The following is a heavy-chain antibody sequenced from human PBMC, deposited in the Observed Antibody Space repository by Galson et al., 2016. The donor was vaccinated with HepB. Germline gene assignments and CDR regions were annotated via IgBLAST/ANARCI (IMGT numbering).Heavy chain of an antibody. J-gene: IGHJ3*02. CDR2: IYYSGTT. D-gene: IGHD3-22*01. CDR1: GGSISSYY. Sequence: SETLSLTCTVSGGSISSYYWSWIRQSPGKGLEWIGYIYYSGTTNYNPSLNSRATISVDTAKNHFSLKLSSVTAADTAVYYCARGRSAVWLLVSSGAFDIWGQGTTVTVSS. V-gene: IGHV4-59*01. CDR3: ARGRSAVWLLVSSGAFDI.